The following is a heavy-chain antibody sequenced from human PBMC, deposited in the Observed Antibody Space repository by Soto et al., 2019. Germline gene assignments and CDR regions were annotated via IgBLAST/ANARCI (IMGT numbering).Heavy chain of an antibody. CDR3: ARGPYGSGSPSPYNWFDH. Sequence: ASVKVSCKASGYTFTSYGISWVRQAPGQGLEWMGWISAYNGNTNYAQKLQGRVTMTTDTSTSTAYMELRSLRSDDTAVYYCARGPYGSGSPSPYNWFDHWGQGTLVTVSS. J-gene: IGHJ5*02. V-gene: IGHV1-18*01. CDR2: ISAYNGNT. D-gene: IGHD3-10*01. CDR1: GYTFTSYG.